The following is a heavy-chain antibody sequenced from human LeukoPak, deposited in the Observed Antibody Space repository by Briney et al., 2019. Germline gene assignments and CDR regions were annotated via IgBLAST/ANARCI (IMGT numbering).Heavy chain of an antibody. V-gene: IGHV1-2*02. CDR1: VYTFTDYY. CDR3: TREARVGNWFDP. CDR2: INPDNGGT. D-gene: IGHD2-2*01. J-gene: IGHJ5*02. Sequence: ASVKVSCRASVYTFTDYYIHWVRQAPGQGLECMGGINPDNGGTNYAQKFQGRVTMTRDTSIRTVYMDLSRLRSDDTAVFYCTREARVGNWFDPWGQGTQVTVSS.